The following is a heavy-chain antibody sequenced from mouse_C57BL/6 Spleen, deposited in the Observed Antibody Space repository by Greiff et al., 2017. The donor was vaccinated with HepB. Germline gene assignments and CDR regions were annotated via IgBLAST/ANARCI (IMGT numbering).Heavy chain of an antibody. V-gene: IGHV1-50*01. Sequence: QVQLQQPGAELVKPGASVKLSCKASGYTFTSYWMQWVKQRPGQGLEWIGEIDPSDSYTNYNQKFKGKATLTVDTSSSTAYMQHSSLTSEDSAVYYCARGQLRLRGFADWGQGTLVTVSA. CDR3: ARGQLRLRGFAD. D-gene: IGHD3-2*02. CDR2: IDPSDSYT. J-gene: IGHJ3*01. CDR1: GYTFTSYW.